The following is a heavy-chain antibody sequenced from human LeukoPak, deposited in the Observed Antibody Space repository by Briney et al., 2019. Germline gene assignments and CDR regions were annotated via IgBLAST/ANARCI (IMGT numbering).Heavy chain of an antibody. V-gene: IGHV3-48*01. D-gene: IGHD1-26*01. CDR1: GFTFSSYS. J-gene: IGHJ4*02. CDR3: ATQGELHPAF. CDR2: ITRSSSAR. Sequence: GGSLRLSRAASGFTFSSYSLNWVRQAPGKGLEWISYITRSSSARYYADSVKGRFTISRDNAKNSLYLQMNSLRAEDTAVYYCATQGELHPAFWGQGPLVTVSS.